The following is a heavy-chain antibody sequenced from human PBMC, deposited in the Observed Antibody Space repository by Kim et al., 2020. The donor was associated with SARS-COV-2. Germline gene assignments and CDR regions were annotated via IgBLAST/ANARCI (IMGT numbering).Heavy chain of an antibody. D-gene: IGHD1-26*01. Sequence: ADSVKARFTLSRDNANNSLYLQMNSLRAEDTAIYYCARMSGTYYGGDVFDIWGHGTMVTVSS. J-gene: IGHJ3*02. V-gene: IGHV3-21*06. CDR3: ARMSGTYYGGDVFDI.